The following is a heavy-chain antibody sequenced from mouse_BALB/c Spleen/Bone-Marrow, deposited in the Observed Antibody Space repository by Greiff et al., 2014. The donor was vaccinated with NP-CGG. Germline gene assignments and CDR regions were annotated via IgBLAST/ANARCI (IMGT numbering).Heavy chain of an antibody. D-gene: IGHD1-1*01. Sequence: EVQLQQSGAELVKPGASVKLSCTASGFNIKDTYMHWVKQRPEQGLEWIGRIDPANGNTKYDPKFQGKVTITADTSSNTAYLQLSSLTSEDTAVYYCARSGYYSSFAYWGQGTLVTVSA. CDR3: ARSGYYSSFAY. CDR1: GFNIKDTY. J-gene: IGHJ3*01. CDR2: IDPANGNT. V-gene: IGHV14-3*02.